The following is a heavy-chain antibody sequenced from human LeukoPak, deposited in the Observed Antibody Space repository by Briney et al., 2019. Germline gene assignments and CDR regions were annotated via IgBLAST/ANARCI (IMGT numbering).Heavy chain of an antibody. V-gene: IGHV4-39*01. D-gene: IGHD3-3*01. CDR3: ARHVNETDYDFWSGYYYYYGMDV. J-gene: IGHJ6*02. CDR2: IYNSGST. Sequence: PSETLSLTCSVSGGSISSSTYYWGWIRQPPGKGLEWIGNIYNSGSTYYNPSLKSRVTISVDTSKNQFSLKLSSVTAADTAVYYCARHVNETDYDFWSGYYYYYGMDVWGQGTTVTVSS. CDR1: GGSISSSTYY.